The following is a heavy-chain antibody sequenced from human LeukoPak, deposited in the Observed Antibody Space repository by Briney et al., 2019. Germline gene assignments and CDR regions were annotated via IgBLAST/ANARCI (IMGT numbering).Heavy chain of an antibody. CDR1: GFTFSSYE. CDR3: ARVDDYVWGSYRPGFDY. J-gene: IGHJ4*02. D-gene: IGHD3-16*02. CDR2: ISSSGSTI. V-gene: IGHV3-48*03. Sequence: GGSLRLSCAASGFTFSSYEMNWVRQAPGQGLEWVSYISSSGSTIYYADSVKGRFTISRANAKNSLYLQMNSPTAEDTAVYYCARVDDYVWGSYRPGFDYWGQGTLVTVSS.